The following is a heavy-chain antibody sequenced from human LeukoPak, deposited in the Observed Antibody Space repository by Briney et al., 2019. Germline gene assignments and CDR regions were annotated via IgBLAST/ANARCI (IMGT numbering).Heavy chain of an antibody. D-gene: IGHD5-18*01. CDR3: ARGKTAMVL. Sequence: PSETLSLTCTVSGGSISSGSYYWSWIRRPAGRGLEWIGRIYTSGSTNYNPSLKSRVTISADTSKNQFSLKLSSVTAADTAVYYCARGKTAMVLRGQGTLVTVSS. CDR1: GGSISSGSYY. CDR2: IYTSGST. V-gene: IGHV4-61*02. J-gene: IGHJ4*02.